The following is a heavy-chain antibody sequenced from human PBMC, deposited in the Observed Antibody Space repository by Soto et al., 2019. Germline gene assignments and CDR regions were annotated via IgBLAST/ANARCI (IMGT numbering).Heavy chain of an antibody. CDR3: ARHGGFGTWYFDC. Sequence: GGSLRLSCAASGFTFSSYAMSWVRQAPGKGLEWVSLISGSGDITYYADSVKGRFTISRDNSKNTLYLQMNTLRADDTAVYSCARHGGFGTWYFDCWGQGTLVTVSS. CDR2: ISGSGDIT. V-gene: IGHV3-23*01. CDR1: GFTFSSYA. J-gene: IGHJ4*02. D-gene: IGHD3-16*01.